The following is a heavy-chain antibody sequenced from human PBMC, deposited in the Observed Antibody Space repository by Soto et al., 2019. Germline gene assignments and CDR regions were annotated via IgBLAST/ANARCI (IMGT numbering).Heavy chain of an antibody. CDR1: GGSFSGYY. J-gene: IGHJ6*03. V-gene: IGHV4-34*01. CDR2: INHSGST. CDR3: ARGRTNWNYFPYYYMDV. Sequence: SETLSLTCAVYGGSFSGYYWSWIRQPPGKGLEWIGEINHSGSTNYNPSLKSRVTISVDTSKNQFSLKLSSVTAADTAVYYCARGRTNWNYFPYYYMDVWGKGTTVTVSS. D-gene: IGHD1-7*01.